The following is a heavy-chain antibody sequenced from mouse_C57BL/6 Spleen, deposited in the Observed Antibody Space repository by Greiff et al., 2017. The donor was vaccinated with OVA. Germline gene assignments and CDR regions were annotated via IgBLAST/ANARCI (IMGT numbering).Heavy chain of an antibody. V-gene: IGHV1-18*01. CDR2: INPNNGGT. CDR3: ARERGDGYPFAY. J-gene: IGHJ3*01. D-gene: IGHD2-3*01. CDR1: GYTFTDYN. Sequence: EVKLVESGPELVKPGASVKIPCKASGYTFTDYNMDWVKQSHGKSLEWIGDINPNNGGTIYNQKFKGKATLTVDKSSSTAYMELRSLTSEDTAVYYCARERGDGYPFAYWGQGTLVTVSA.